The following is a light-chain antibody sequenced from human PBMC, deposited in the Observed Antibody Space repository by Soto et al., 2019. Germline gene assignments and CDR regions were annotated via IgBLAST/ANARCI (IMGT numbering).Light chain of an antibody. CDR2: EAS. J-gene: IGKJ1*01. CDR3: QQYNVYSWT. V-gene: IGKV1-5*03. CDR1: QNINSW. Sequence: DIHMTQSPSTLSASVGDRVTITCRASQNINSWLAWYQQKPGKAPKLLIYEASSLEKGVPARFGGSGSGTEFTLTISSLQPDEFATYYCQQYNVYSWTVGQGTKVDIK.